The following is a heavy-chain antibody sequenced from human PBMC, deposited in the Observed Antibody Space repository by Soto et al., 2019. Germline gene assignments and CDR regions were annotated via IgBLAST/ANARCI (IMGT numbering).Heavy chain of an antibody. J-gene: IGHJ4*02. CDR3: CTLPGPDYFDY. V-gene: IGHV4-34*03. CDR2: INHSGST. CDR1: GGSFSGYY. Sequence: SETLSLTCAVYGGSFSGYYWSWIRQPPGKGLEWIGEINHSGSTNYNPSLKSRVTISVDTSKTQFSMKLTSLTAAKTACSYCCTLPGPDYFDYWGQGTLVTVSS.